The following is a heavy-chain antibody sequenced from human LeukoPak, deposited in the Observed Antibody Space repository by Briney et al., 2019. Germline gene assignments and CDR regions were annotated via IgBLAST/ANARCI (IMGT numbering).Heavy chain of an antibody. D-gene: IGHD3-22*01. CDR3: AGDGCLFPTWFDP. V-gene: IGHV4-61*02. CDR2: IYTSGST. Sequence: SGTLSLTCTVSGGSISSGSYYWSWIRQPAGKGLEWIGRIYTSGSTNYNPSLKSRVTISVDTSKNQFSLKLSSVTAADTAVYYWAGDGCLFPTWFDPWAREPWSPSPQ. J-gene: IGHJ5*02. CDR1: GGSISSGSYY.